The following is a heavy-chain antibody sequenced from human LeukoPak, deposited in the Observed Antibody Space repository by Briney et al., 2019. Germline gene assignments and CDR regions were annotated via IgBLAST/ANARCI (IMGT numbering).Heavy chain of an antibody. CDR2: ISGNGRNT. CDR1: GFTFSSSA. D-gene: IGHD6-19*01. CDR3: AKFRSGWESYYKYGMDV. J-gene: IGHJ6*02. V-gene: IGHV3-23*01. Sequence: PGGSLRLSCEASGFTFSSSAMSWVRQAPGKGLEWVSAISGNGRNTYYADSAKGRCTISRDNSKDTLFLQINILRAEDTAVYYCAKFRSGWESYYKYGMDVWGQGTTVTVSS.